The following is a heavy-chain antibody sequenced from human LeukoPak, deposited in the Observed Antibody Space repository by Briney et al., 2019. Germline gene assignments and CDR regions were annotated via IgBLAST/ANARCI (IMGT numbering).Heavy chain of an antibody. J-gene: IGHJ4*02. D-gene: IGHD6-13*01. CDR1: GFTFSSYA. Sequence: PGGSLRLSCSASGFTFSSYAMHWVRQAPGKGLEYVSAISSNGGSTYYAGSMKGRFTISRDNSKNTLYLQMSSLRAEDTAVYYCVKGSPAAGTNDWGQGTLVTVSS. V-gene: IGHV3-64D*09. CDR3: VKGSPAAGTND. CDR2: ISSNGGST.